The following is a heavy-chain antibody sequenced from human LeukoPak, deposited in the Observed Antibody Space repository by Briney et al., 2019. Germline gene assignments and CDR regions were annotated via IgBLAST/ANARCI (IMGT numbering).Heavy chain of an antibody. CDR2: INPNSGGT. V-gene: IGHV1-2*02. Sequence: GASVKVSCKASGYTFTGYYMHWVRQAPGQGLEWMGWINPNSGGTNYAQKFQGRVTMTRDTSISTAYMELSRLRSDDTAVYYCARDGEYGSGSYSTDYFDYWGLGTLVTVSS. CDR3: ARDGEYGSGSYSTDYFDY. J-gene: IGHJ4*02. D-gene: IGHD3-10*01. CDR1: GYTFTGYY.